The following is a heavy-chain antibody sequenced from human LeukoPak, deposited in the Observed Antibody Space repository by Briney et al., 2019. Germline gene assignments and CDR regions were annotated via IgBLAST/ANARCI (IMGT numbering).Heavy chain of an antibody. CDR2: IRSKANSYAT. CDR1: GFTFSGSA. V-gene: IGHV3-73*01. D-gene: IGHD6-19*01. J-gene: IGHJ4*02. CDR3: TREQVAGTRFDY. Sequence: PGGSLRLSCAASGFTFSGSAMHWVRQASGKGLEWVGRIRSKANSYATAYAASVKGRFTISRDDSKNTAYLQMNSLKTEDTAVYYCTREQVAGTRFDYWGQGTLVTVSS.